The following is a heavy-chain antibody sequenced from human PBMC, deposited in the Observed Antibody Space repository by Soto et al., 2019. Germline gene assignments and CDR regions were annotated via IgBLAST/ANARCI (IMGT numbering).Heavy chain of an antibody. CDR3: ARDRTHSSSSFGGY. Sequence: ASVKVSFKASGYTFTSYGISWVRQAPGQGLEWMGWISAYNGNTNYAQKLQGRVIMTTDTSTSTAYMELRSLRSDDTAVYYCARDRTHSSSSFGGYWGQGTLVTVSS. CDR1: GYTFTSYG. V-gene: IGHV1-18*01. CDR2: ISAYNGNT. J-gene: IGHJ4*02. D-gene: IGHD6-6*01.